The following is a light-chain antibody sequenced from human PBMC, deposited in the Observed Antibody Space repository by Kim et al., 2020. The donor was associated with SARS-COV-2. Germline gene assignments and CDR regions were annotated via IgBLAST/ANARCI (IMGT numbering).Light chain of an antibody. Sequence: PGKTARITCGGNNSGSKNVHWYQQKPGQAPVLVMYYNSDRPSGIPERFSGSNSGNAATLTISRVEAGDEADYFCQVWDNSGDQGVVFGGGTQLTVL. CDR1: NSGSKN. V-gene: IGLV3-21*04. CDR2: YNS. J-gene: IGLJ2*01. CDR3: QVWDNSGDQGVV.